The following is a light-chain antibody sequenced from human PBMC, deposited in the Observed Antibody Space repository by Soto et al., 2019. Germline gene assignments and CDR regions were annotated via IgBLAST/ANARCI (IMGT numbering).Light chain of an antibody. Sequence: DIQMNQSPSSLSASVGDRATITCRASQSIRSYLNWYQQKRGKAPKLXIYAASSLQSGVPSRFSGSGAGTDCTRTISSLQPEDVETDYCQQSYSTPRTFGQGTKVDI. CDR3: QQSYSTPRT. CDR1: QSIRSY. V-gene: IGKV1-39*01. J-gene: IGKJ1*01. CDR2: AAS.